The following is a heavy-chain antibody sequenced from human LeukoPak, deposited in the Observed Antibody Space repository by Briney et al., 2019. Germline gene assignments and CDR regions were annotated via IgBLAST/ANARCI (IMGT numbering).Heavy chain of an antibody. CDR2: IYSSGST. V-gene: IGHV4-59*12. J-gene: IGHJ4*02. CDR3: ARSLGEWELDYFDY. CDR1: GGSMSSYY. Sequence: SETLSLTCTVSGGSMSSYYWTWIRQPPGKGLEWIGYIYSSGSTNYNPSLKSRVTISVDTSKNQFSLKLSSVTAADTAVYYCARSLGEWELDYFDYWGQGTLVTVSS. D-gene: IGHD1-26*01.